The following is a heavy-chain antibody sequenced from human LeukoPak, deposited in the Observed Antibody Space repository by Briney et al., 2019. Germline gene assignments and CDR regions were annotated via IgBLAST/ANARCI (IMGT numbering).Heavy chain of an antibody. CDR2: INPNSGGT. Sequence: ASVKVSCKASGYTFTGYYMHWVRQAPGQGLEWMGWINPNSGGTNYAQKFQGRVTMTRDTSISTAYMELSRLRSDDTAVYYCAREGLRHFWVWSGNWFDPWGQGTLVTVSS. CDR3: AREGLRHFWVWSGNWFDP. D-gene: IGHD3-3*01. J-gene: IGHJ5*02. V-gene: IGHV1-2*02. CDR1: GYTFTGYY.